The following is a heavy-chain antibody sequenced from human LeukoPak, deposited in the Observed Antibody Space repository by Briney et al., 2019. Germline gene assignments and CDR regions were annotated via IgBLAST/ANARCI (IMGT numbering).Heavy chain of an antibody. Sequence: GGSLRLSCATSGFSFSSFWMSWVRQAPGKGLEWVSIMHSVGTTYYADSVKGRFTFSRDNSKNTLYLQMNNLRAEDTAVYCCARDGSSGRGYYYYYGMDVWGEGTTVTVSS. CDR2: MHSVGTT. J-gene: IGHJ6*04. V-gene: IGHV3-53*01. D-gene: IGHD1-26*01. CDR3: ARDGSSGRGYYYYYGMDV. CDR1: GFSFSSFW.